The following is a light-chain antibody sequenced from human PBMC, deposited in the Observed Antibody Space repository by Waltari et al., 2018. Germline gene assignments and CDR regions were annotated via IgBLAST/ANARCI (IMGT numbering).Light chain of an antibody. V-gene: IGLV5-45*01. CDR1: GGINVAGYH. Sequence: PMLTQPASLSASPGASASHTCTFSGGINVAGYHIFWYQQKPGSPPRYLLRYKSDSDKGQGSGVPSRFSGSKEASANTGILRISGLQSEDEADYYCAIGHSSGVLFGGGTRLTVL. CDR3: AIGHSSGVL. CDR2: YKSDSDK. J-gene: IGLJ2*01.